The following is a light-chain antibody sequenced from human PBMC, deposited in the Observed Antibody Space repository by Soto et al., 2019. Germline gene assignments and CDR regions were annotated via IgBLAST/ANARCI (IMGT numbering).Light chain of an antibody. CDR1: QSVSSF. Sequence: EIVLTQSPATLSLSPGEGATLSCRASQSVSSFLAWYQQKPGQAPRLLIYDASNRATGIPARFSGSGSGTDFTPSISSLEPEDFAVYYCQQRSNSPPYTFGRGTRLEIK. V-gene: IGKV3-11*01. CDR3: QQRSNSPPYT. CDR2: DAS. J-gene: IGKJ2*01.